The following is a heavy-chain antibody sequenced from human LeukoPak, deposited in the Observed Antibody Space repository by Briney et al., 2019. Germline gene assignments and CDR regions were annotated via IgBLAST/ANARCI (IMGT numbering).Heavy chain of an antibody. J-gene: IGHJ4*02. CDR2: ISDSGGRT. CDR3: AKRGVVIRVILVGFHKEAYYFDS. Sequence: GGSLRLSCAASGFTFSNTWMSWVRQAPGKGLEWVAGISDSGGRTNYADSVKGRFTISRDNPKNTIYLQMNSLRAEDTAVYFCAKRGVVIRVILVGFHKEAYYFDSWGQGALVTVSS. D-gene: IGHD3-22*01. CDR1: GFTFSNTW. V-gene: IGHV3-23*01.